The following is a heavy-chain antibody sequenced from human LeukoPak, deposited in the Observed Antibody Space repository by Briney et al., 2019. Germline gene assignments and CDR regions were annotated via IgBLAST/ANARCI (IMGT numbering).Heavy chain of an antibody. V-gene: IGHV1-2*02. CDR2: INPNSGGT. CDR3: ARDLPWNYWFDP. Sequence: ASVKVSCKASGYTFTGYYMRWVRQAPGQGLEWMGWINPNSGGTNYAQKFQGRVTMTRDTSISTAYMELSRLRSDDTAVYYCARDLPWNYWFDPWGQGTLVTVSS. D-gene: IGHD1-7*01. CDR1: GYTFTGYY. J-gene: IGHJ5*02.